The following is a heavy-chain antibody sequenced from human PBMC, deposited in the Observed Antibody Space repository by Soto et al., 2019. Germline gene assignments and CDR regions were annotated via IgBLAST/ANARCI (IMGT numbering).Heavy chain of an antibody. Sequence: GGSLRLSCAASGFTFSSYAMHWVRQAPGKGLEWVAVISYDGSNKYYADSVKGRFTISRDNSKDTLYLQMNSLRAEDTAVYYCARDRPGESFGVVMHYYYGMDVWGQGTAVTVFS. J-gene: IGHJ6*02. D-gene: IGHD3-3*01. CDR1: GFTFSSYA. V-gene: IGHV3-30*01. CDR3: ARDRPGESFGVVMHYYYGMDV. CDR2: ISYDGSNK.